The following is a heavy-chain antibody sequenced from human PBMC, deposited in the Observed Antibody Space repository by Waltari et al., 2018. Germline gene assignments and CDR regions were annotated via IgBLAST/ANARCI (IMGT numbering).Heavy chain of an antibody. Sequence: QVQLQESGPGLVKPSQTLSLTCTVSGGSISSGSYYWSWIRQPAGKGLDWIGYIYTGGRTNYVTVLMSLVIISVDTSKHQFTLKLSAVTAAYTAVYYCAREVGYCSGVSCYECFDYWGQVTLVTVSS. CDR1: GGSISSGSYY. V-gene: IGHV4-61*02. CDR3: AREVGYCSGVSCYECFDY. J-gene: IGHJ4*02. CDR2: IYTGGRT. D-gene: IGHD2-15*01.